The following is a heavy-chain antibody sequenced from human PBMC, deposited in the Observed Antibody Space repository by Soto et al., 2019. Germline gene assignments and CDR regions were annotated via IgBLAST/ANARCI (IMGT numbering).Heavy chain of an antibody. V-gene: IGHV1-18*01. CDR1: GYTFTSYG. J-gene: IGHJ4*02. CDR2: INPYTGNT. Sequence: QVQLVQSGAEVKKPGASVKVSCKASGYTFTSYGISWVRQAPGQGIEWMGWINPYTGNTNSAQKLPGRDTMTTDTSQNTAYMALRSLIYDDTAVYYCARDWFGIDYWGQGTMVTVSS. D-gene: IGHD3-16*01. CDR3: ARDWFGIDY.